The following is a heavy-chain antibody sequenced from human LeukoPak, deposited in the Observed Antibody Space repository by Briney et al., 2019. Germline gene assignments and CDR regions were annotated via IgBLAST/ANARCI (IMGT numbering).Heavy chain of an antibody. CDR2: INPNSGGT. V-gene: IGHV1-2*02. CDR3: ARDLSYYYGMDV. Sequence: ASVKVSCKASGYTFTSYYMHWVRQAPGQGLEWMGWINPNSGGTNYAQKFQGRVTMTRDTSISTAYMELSRLRSDDTAVYYCARDLSYYYGMDVWGQGTTVTVSS. J-gene: IGHJ6*02. CDR1: GYTFTSYY.